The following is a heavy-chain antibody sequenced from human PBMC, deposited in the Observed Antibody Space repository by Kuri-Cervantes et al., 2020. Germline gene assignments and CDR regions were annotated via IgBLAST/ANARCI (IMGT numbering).Heavy chain of an antibody. CDR2: IYYSGST. D-gene: IGHD2-15*01. Sequence: SETLSLTCTVSGGSISSGGYYWSWIRQHPGKGLEWIGYIYYSGSTYYNPSLKSRVTISVDTPKNQFSLKLSSVTAADTAVYYCAGLGYCSGGSCEGYFDYWGQGTLVTVSS. CDR1: GGSISSGGYY. J-gene: IGHJ4*02. V-gene: IGHV4-31*03. CDR3: AGLGYCSGGSCEGYFDY.